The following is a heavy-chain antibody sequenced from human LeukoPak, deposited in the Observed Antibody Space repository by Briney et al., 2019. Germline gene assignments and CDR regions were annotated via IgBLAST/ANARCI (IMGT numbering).Heavy chain of an antibody. CDR3: ARAAAGFMRPFDY. CDR2: MNPNSGNT. Sequence: GASVTVSCKASGYTFTSYDMNWVRQATGQGLEWMGWMNPNSGNTGYALKFQGRVTMTRDTSISTAYMELSRLRSDDTAVYYCARAAAGFMRPFDYWGQGTLVTVSS. J-gene: IGHJ4*02. V-gene: IGHV1-8*01. D-gene: IGHD6-13*01. CDR1: GYTFTSYD.